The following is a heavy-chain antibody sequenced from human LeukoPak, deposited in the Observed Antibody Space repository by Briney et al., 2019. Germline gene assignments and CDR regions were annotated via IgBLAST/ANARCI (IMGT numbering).Heavy chain of an antibody. V-gene: IGHV1-46*01. D-gene: IGHD1-26*01. J-gene: IGHJ4*02. CDR3: ARGILLSDVGAPHGSFDY. CDR1: GYTFTSYY. CDR2: INPSGGST. Sequence: ASVKVSCKASGYTFTSYYMHWVRQAPGQGLEWMGIINPSGGSTSYAQKFQGRVTMTRGTSTSTVYMELSSLRSEDTAVYYCARGILLSDVGAPHGSFDYWGQGTLVTVSS.